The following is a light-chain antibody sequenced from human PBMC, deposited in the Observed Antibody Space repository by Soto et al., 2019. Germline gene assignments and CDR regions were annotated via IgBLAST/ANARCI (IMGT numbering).Light chain of an antibody. V-gene: IGKV1-5*01. CDR2: DAS. CDR3: QQYNSYPWT. Sequence: DIQMTQSPSTLSASVGDRVTITCRASQSISNWLAWYQQKPGKAPKLLIYDASSLESGVPSRFSGSESGTEFTLTISSLQPDDFVTYYCQQYNSYPWTFGQGTKVDI. J-gene: IGKJ1*01. CDR1: QSISNW.